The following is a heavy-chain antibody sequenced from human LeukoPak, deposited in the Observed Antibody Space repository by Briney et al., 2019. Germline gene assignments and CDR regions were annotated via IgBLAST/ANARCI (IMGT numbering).Heavy chain of an antibody. CDR1: GFTFSSYA. J-gene: IGHJ4*02. CDR2: ISYDGSNI. Sequence: GGSLRLSCAASGFTFSSYAMHWVRQAPGKGLEWVAVISYDGSNIYYADSVKGRFTISRGNSKNTLYLQMNSLRAEDTAVYYCTTYGSESCVSWGQGALVTVSS. CDR3: TTYGSESCVS. V-gene: IGHV3-30-3*01. D-gene: IGHD3-10*01.